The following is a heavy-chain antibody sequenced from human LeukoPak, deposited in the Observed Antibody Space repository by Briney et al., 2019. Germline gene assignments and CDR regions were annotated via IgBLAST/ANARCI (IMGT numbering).Heavy chain of an antibody. CDR3: ARHMARRRWFDP. CDR1: GGSFSGYY. J-gene: IGHJ5*02. Sequence: SETLSLTCAVYGGSFSGYYWSRIRQPPGKGLEWIGEINHSGSTNYNPSLKSRVTISVDTSKNQFSLKLSSVTAADTAVYYCARHMARRRWFDPWGQGTLVTVSS. CDR2: INHSGST. V-gene: IGHV4-34*01. D-gene: IGHD1-14*01.